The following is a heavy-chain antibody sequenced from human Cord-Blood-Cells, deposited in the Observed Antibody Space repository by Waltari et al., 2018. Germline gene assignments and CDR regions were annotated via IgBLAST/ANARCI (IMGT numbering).Heavy chain of an antibody. V-gene: IGHV2-5*01. CDR1: GFSLSTIGVG. CDR2: IYWNDDK. CDR3: AHIVHWAELSSSWFFFDY. J-gene: IGHJ4*02. Sequence: QITLKGSGPTLVKPTQTLTLTCTFSGFSLSTIGVGVGWLRKPPGKALEWLALIYWNDDKRYSPSLKSRLTITKDTSKNPVVLTMTNMDPVDTATYYCAHIVHWAELSSSWFFFDYWGQGTLVTVSS. D-gene: IGHD6-13*01.